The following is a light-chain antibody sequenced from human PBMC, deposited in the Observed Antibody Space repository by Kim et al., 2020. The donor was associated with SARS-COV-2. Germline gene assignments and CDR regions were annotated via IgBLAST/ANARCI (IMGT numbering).Light chain of an antibody. J-gene: IGLJ2*01. V-gene: IGLV2-11*01. CDR1: SSDVGVSNF. CDR2: DVS. Sequence: PGQPVAISCTGTSSDVGVSNFFSWYKHYPGKAPQLMIYDVSKRPSGVPDRFSGSKSGNTASLTISGLQAEDEDDYYCCSYSANSVVFGGGTQLTVL. CDR3: CSYSANSVV.